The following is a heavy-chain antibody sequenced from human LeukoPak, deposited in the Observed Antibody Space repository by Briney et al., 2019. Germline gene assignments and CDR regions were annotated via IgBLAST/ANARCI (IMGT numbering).Heavy chain of an antibody. D-gene: IGHD6-19*01. J-gene: IGHJ6*02. Sequence: GRSLRLSCAASGFTFSSYAMHWVRQAPGKGLGWVAVISYDGSNKYYADSVKGRFTISRDNSKNTLYLQMNSLRAEDTAVYYCARPDSSGWYDAYYYYGMDVWGQGTTVTVSS. CDR2: ISYDGSNK. V-gene: IGHV3-30-3*01. CDR1: GFTFSSYA. CDR3: ARPDSSGWYDAYYYYGMDV.